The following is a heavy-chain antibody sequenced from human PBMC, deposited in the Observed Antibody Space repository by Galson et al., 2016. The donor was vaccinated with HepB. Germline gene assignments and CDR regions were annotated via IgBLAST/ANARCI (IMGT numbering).Heavy chain of an antibody. Sequence: PALVKPTQTLTLTCTFSGFSVSASGVGVGWIRQPPGKALEWLALIYWNDDKRYSPSLKSRLTITKDTSKNQVVLTMTNMDPLDTATYYCAPTKFLEYYYDNSGYVRPYDAFDIWGQGTMVTVSS. D-gene: IGHD3-22*01. CDR2: IYWNDDK. V-gene: IGHV2-5*01. CDR1: GFSVSASGVG. J-gene: IGHJ3*02. CDR3: APTKFLEYYYDNSGYVRPYDAFDI.